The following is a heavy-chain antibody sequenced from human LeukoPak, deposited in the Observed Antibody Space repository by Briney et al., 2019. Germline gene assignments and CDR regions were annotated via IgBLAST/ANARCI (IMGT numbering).Heavy chain of an antibody. CDR2: ISGSGGST. Sequence: GGSLRLSCAASGFTFSSYAMSWVRQAPGKGLEWVSAISGSGGSTYYADSVKGRFTISRDNSKNTLYLQMNSLRAEDTAVYYCAKVPRIVVVITMDYWGQGTLVTVSS. D-gene: IGHD3-22*01. CDR1: GFTFSSYA. V-gene: IGHV3-23*01. CDR3: AKVPRIVVVITMDY. J-gene: IGHJ4*02.